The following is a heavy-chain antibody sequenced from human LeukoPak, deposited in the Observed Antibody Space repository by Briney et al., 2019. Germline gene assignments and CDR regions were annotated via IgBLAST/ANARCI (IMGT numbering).Heavy chain of an antibody. V-gene: IGHV3-49*03. CDR1: GFTFGDFA. Sequence: PGGSLRLSCTASGFTFGDFAITWFRQAPGKGLEWVGFIRKKAHGGTIEYAASVKGRFTISRDDSKSIAYLQMNSLTTEDTAVYYCARDHKGGDGADAFDIWGHGTMVTVSS. CDR2: IRKKAHGGTI. J-gene: IGHJ3*02. CDR3: ARDHKGGDGADAFDI. D-gene: IGHD5-24*01.